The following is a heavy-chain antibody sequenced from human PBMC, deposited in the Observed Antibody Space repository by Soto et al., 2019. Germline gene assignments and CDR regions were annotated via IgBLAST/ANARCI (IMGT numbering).Heavy chain of an antibody. CDR3: ARSLAGRPGDY. D-gene: IGHD6-6*01. Sequence: QVQLVRSGAEVKKPGASVRVSCQASGYTFTSYHICWVRQAPGQGLEWMGCISGYNGYTNYAQNVQGSVSMTTDTSTNTAYLELRNLRSDDTAIYFCARSLAGRPGDYWGQGTLVTVSS. CDR1: GYTFTSYH. V-gene: IGHV1-18*01. CDR2: ISGYNGYT. J-gene: IGHJ4*02.